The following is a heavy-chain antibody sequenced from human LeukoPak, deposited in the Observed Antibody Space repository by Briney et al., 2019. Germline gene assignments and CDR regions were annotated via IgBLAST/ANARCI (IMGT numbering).Heavy chain of an antibody. J-gene: IGHJ4*02. Sequence: GESLQISCEGSGYSFTNYWIGWVRQLPGKGLEWMGIIYPGNSDTRYSPSFQGQVTISADKSISTAYLQWSSLKASDTAMYYCARSYYYDSSSYCDYWGQGTLVTVSS. CDR3: ARSYYYDSSSYCDY. D-gene: IGHD3-22*01. CDR2: IYPGNSDT. V-gene: IGHV5-51*01. CDR1: GYSFTNYW.